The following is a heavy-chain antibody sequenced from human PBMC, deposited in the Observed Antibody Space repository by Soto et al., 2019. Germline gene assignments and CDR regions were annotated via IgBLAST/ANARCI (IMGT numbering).Heavy chain of an antibody. CDR1: GFTFSSYA. CDR2: ISGSGGST. J-gene: IGHJ6*03. D-gene: IGHD3-3*01. Sequence: GGSLRLSCAASGFTFSSYAMSWVRQAPGKGLEWVSAISGSGGSTYYADSVKGRFTISRDNSKNTLYLQMNSLRAEDTAVYYCAKDSPRYYDPPRKTYYYYYMDVWGKGTTVTVSS. V-gene: IGHV3-23*01. CDR3: AKDSPRYYDPPRKTYYYYYMDV.